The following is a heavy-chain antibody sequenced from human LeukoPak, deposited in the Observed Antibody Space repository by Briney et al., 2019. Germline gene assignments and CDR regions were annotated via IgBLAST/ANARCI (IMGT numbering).Heavy chain of an antibody. CDR1: GGTFSSYA. D-gene: IGHD3-16*01. Sequence: GASVKVSCKASGGTFSSYAISWVRQAPGQGLEWMGWINAGNGNTKYSQKFQGRVTITRDTSASTAYMELSSLRSEDTAVYYCARVLFDLKVRTWRSPYYFDYWGQGTLVTVSS. V-gene: IGHV1-3*01. CDR3: ARVLFDLKVRTWRSPYYFDY. CDR2: INAGNGNT. J-gene: IGHJ4*02.